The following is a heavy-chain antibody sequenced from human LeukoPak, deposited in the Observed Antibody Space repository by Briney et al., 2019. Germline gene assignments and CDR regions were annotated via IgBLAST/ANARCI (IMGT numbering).Heavy chain of an antibody. Sequence: PGGSLRLSCAASGFTFSSYWMSWVRQAPGKGLEWVANIKQDGSEKYYVDSVKGRFTISRDNAKNSLYLQMNSLRAEDTAVYYCARRGSRYSYGPFVYWGQGTLVTVSS. CDR1: GFTFSSYW. CDR2: IKQDGSEK. V-gene: IGHV3-7*01. CDR3: ARRGSRYSYGPFVY. J-gene: IGHJ4*02. D-gene: IGHD5-18*01.